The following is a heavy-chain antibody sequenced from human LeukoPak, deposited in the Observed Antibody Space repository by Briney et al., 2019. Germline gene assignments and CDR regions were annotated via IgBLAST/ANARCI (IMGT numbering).Heavy chain of an antibody. J-gene: IGHJ4*02. Sequence: ASVKVSCKASGYTFTGYYMHWVRQAPGQGLEWMGWINPNSGGTNYAQKFQGRVTMTRDTSIGTAYMELGRLRSDDTAVYYCARASVGYCSGGSCYPGVYWGQGTLVTVSS. CDR2: INPNSGGT. CDR1: GYTFTGYY. V-gene: IGHV1-2*02. D-gene: IGHD2-15*01. CDR3: ARASVGYCSGGSCYPGVY.